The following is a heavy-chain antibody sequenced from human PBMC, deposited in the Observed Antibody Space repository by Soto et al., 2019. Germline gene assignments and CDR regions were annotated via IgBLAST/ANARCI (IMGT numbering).Heavy chain of an antibody. V-gene: IGHV5-51*01. CDR2: IYPGDSDT. Sequence: PGDSLKISCEGSGYTFTNYWIGWVRQMPGKGLEWMGIIYPGDSDTRYSPSFQGQVTFSADKSTTSAYLQWSSLKASDTAIYFCARRARGNWAFDYWGQGTLVTVS. J-gene: IGHJ4*02. CDR3: ARRARGNWAFDY. D-gene: IGHD3-16*01. CDR1: GYTFTNYW.